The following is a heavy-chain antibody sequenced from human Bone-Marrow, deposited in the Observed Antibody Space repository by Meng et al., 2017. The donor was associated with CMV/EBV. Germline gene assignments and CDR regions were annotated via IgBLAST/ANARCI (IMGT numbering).Heavy chain of an antibody. CDR3: ARDMDIVVVPAANSFDY. CDR2: ISAYNGNT. V-gene: IGHV1-18*01. Sequence: YTFTSYGINWVRQAPGQGLEWMEWISAYNGNTNYAQKLQGRVTMTTDTSTSTAYMELRSLRSDDTAVYYCARDMDIVVVPAANSFDYWGQGTLVTVSS. CDR1: YTFTSYG. J-gene: IGHJ4*02. D-gene: IGHD2-2*03.